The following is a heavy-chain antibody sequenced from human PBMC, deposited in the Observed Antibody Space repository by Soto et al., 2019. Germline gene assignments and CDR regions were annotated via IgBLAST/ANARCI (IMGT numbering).Heavy chain of an antibody. CDR3: ARHDYSNVFFEY. V-gene: IGHV4-39*01. Sequence: SETLSLTCTVSGGSISSRSHYWGWIRQPPGKGLEWIGSIFHSGSTYYNPSLKSRVTISVDTSKNQFSLKVTSVTAADTAVYFCARHDYSNVFFEYWGQGTLVPVSS. J-gene: IGHJ4*02. CDR2: IFHSGST. D-gene: IGHD5-18*01. CDR1: GGSISSRSHY.